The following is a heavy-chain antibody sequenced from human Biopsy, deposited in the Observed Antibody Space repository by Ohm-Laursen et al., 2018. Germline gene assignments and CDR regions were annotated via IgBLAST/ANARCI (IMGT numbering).Heavy chain of an antibody. J-gene: IGHJ5*02. V-gene: IGHV3-23*01. CDR1: GFTVINND. D-gene: IGHD3-10*01. CDR3: AKGRSGGTGHGNWFDP. CDR2: VTGSGRST. Sequence: SLRLSCAALGFTVINNDISWVRQGPEKGLEWVSVVTGSGRSTYYTDSVKGRFSISRDNSKNTLYLQMNSLRVEDTAVYYCAKGRSGGTGHGNWFDPWGQGTLVIVSS.